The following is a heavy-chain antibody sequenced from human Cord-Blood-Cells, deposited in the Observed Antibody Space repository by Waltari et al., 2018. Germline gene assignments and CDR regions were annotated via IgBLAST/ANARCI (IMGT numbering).Heavy chain of an antibody. CDR1: GYTFTSYA. Sequence: QVQLVQSGSELKKPGASVKVSCKASGYTFTSYAMNWLRQAPGQGLEWMGWINTNTGNPTYAQGFTGRFVFSLDTSVSTAYLQISSLKAEDTAVYYCAREYCSSTSCYYYYYYYMDVWGKGTTVTVSS. J-gene: IGHJ6*03. CDR3: AREYCSSTSCYYYYYYYMDV. D-gene: IGHD2-2*01. V-gene: IGHV7-4-1*02. CDR2: INTNTGNP.